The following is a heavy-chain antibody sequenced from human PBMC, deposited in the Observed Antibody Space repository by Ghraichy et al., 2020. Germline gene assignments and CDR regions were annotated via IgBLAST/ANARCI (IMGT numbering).Heavy chain of an antibody. CDR3: ARDYLDVAADAMYPLSGMDV. V-gene: IGHV1-2*02. CDR1: GYSFSGYY. Sequence: ASVKVSCKASGYSFSGYYMHWVRQAPGQGLEWMGWINPNSNTTSYAQKFQGRVTMTRDTTISTAYKEVTRLTSDDTAVYYCARDYLDVAADAMYPLSGMDVWGQGTTVTVSS. D-gene: IGHD6-13*01. CDR2: INPNSNTT. J-gene: IGHJ6*02.